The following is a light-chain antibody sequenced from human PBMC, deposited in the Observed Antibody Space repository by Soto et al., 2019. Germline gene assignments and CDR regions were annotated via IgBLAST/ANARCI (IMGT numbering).Light chain of an antibody. Sequence: DIQMSKSPSTLPSSVGDVVTITGRASQSISNWLAWYQQKPGTAPKVLIAHASNLQSRAPSSVSGSGSGTEFTLTISSPQHDAFATYYRQQYNSYSFGQGTKVDIK. J-gene: IGKJ1*01. CDR1: QSISNW. CDR2: HAS. CDR3: QQYNSYS. V-gene: IGKV1-5*01.